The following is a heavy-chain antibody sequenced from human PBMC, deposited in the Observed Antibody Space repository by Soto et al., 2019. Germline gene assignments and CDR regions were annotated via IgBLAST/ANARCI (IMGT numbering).Heavy chain of an antibody. CDR2: IYYSGST. CDR1: GGSISSSSYY. Sequence: SETLSLTCTVSGGSISSSSYYWGWIRQPPGKGLEWIGSIYYSGSTNYNPSLKSRVTISVDTSKNQFSLKLSSVTAADTAVYYCARASDYYGMDVWGQGTTVTVSS. J-gene: IGHJ6*02. CDR3: ARASDYYGMDV. V-gene: IGHV4-39*07.